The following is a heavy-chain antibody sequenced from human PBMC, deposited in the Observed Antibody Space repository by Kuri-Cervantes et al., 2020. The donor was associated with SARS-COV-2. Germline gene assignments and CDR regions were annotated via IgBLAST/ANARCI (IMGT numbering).Heavy chain of an antibody. D-gene: IGHD3-10*01. CDR3: AYRKGWRPLGDWFDP. CDR2: IHWNDDK. Sequence: SGPTLVKPTQTLTLTCTFSGFSLSSSGVGVGWIRQPPGKALEWLAIIHWNDDKHYSPSLKNRLTITKDTSKNQVVLTMTNMDPVDTARYYCAYRKGWRPLGDWFDPWGQGTLVTVSS. CDR1: GFSLSSSGVG. V-gene: IGHV2-5*01. J-gene: IGHJ5*02.